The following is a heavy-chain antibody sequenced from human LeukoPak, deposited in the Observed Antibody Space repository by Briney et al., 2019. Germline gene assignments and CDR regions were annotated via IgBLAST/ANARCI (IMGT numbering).Heavy chain of an antibody. CDR3: ARGSPVVTYFDY. CDR1: GGSISSYY. J-gene: IGHJ4*02. Sequence: PSETLSLTCTVSGGSISSYYWSWIRQPPGKGLEWIGYIYYSGSTNYNPSLKSRVTISVDTSKNQFSLKLSSATAADTAVYYCARGSPVVTYFDYWGQGTLVTVSS. V-gene: IGHV4-59*01. D-gene: IGHD4-23*01. CDR2: IYYSGST.